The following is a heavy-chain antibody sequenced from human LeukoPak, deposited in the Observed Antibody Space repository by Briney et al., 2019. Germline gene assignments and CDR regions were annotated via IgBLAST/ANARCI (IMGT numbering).Heavy chain of an antibody. J-gene: IGHJ4*02. Sequence: SETLSLTCTVSGGSISSSSYYWGWIRQPPGKGLEWIGSIYYSGSTYYNPSLKSRVTISVDTSKNQFSLKLSSVTAADTAVYYCARGGYSSGWLNFDYWGQGTLVTVSS. CDR1: GGSISSSSYY. V-gene: IGHV4-39*07. CDR2: IYYSGST. CDR3: ARGGYSSGWLNFDY. D-gene: IGHD6-19*01.